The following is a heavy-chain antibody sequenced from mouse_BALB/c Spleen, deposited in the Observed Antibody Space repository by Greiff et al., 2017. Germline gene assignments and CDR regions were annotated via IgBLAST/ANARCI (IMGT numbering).Heavy chain of an antibody. CDR2: INPSTGYT. V-gene: IGHV1-7*01. CDR3: ARGPSMDY. J-gene: IGHJ4*01. Sequence: QVQLKQSGAELAKPGASVKMSCKASGYTFTSYWMHWVKQRPGQGLEWIGYINPSTGYTEYNQKFKDKATLTADKSSSTAYMQLSSLTSEDSAVYYCARGPSMDYWGQGTSVTVSS. CDR1: GYTFTSYW.